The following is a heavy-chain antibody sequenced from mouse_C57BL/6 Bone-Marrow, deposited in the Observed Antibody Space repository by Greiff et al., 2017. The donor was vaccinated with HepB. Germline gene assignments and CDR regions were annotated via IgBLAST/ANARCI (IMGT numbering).Heavy chain of an antibody. CDR1: GYTFTDHT. CDR3: ARGLYAVYYAMDY. CDR2: IYPRDGST. Sequence: QVQQSDAELVKPGASVKISCKVSGYTFTDHTIHWMKQRPEQGLEWIGYIYPRDGSTKYNEKFKGKATLTADKSSSTAYMQLNSLTSEDSAVYFCARGLYAVYYAMDYWGQGTSVTVSS. V-gene: IGHV1-78*01. D-gene: IGHD3-1*01. J-gene: IGHJ4*01.